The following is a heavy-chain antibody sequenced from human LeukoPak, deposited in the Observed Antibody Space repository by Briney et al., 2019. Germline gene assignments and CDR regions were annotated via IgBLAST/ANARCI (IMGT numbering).Heavy chain of an antibody. V-gene: IGHV1-2*02. CDR1: GYTFTDYY. Sequence: GASVKVSCKPSGYTFTDYYMHWVRQAPGQGLEWMGWINPHSGGTKYAQKFQGRVTMSRDTSISTAYMELSRLRSDDTAVYYCARVMPLEGSGSDTLDYWGQGKLVTVSS. J-gene: IGHJ4*02. CDR3: ARVMPLEGSGSDTLDY. CDR2: INPHSGGT. D-gene: IGHD3-10*01.